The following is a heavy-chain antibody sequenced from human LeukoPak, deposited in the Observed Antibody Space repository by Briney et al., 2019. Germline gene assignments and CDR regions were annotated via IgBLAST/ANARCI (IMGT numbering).Heavy chain of an antibody. CDR2: INTDGTTT. J-gene: IGHJ4*02. Sequence: GGSLRLSCAASGFTFSTYWMHWVRQAPGKGLVWVSRINTDGTTTSYADSVKGRFTISRDNAKNTPYLQMNSLRAEDTAVYYCACGESTAMGLSDYWGQGTLVTVSS. D-gene: IGHD2-2*01. CDR1: GFTFSTYW. CDR3: ACGESTAMGLSDY. V-gene: IGHV3-74*01.